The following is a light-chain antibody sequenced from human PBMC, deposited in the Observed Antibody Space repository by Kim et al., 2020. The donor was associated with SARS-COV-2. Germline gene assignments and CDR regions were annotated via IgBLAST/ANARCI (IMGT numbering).Light chain of an antibody. Sequence: GSPGQTASITCSGDKLGDKYACWYQQKPGQSPVIVMYQDNKRPSGIPERFSGSNSGNTATLTISGTQAMDEADYYCQAWDSSTGVFGGGTQLTVL. J-gene: IGLJ2*01. CDR3: QAWDSSTGV. CDR1: KLGDKY. V-gene: IGLV3-1*01. CDR2: QDN.